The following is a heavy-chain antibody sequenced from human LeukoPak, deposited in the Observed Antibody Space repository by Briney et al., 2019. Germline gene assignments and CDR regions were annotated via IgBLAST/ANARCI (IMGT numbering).Heavy chain of an antibody. CDR2: VFYTGST. Sequence: SETLSLTCSVSGGSISTSDYWWGRLRQPPGGGLDWIGSVFYTGSTHYKPSLQSRVTISVDTSKNQFSLKLSSATAADTAVFYCARQRGIGSWSFDYWGLGTLVSVSS. CDR3: ARQRGIGSWSFDY. D-gene: IGHD2-15*01. J-gene: IGHJ4*02. CDR1: GGSISTSDYW. V-gene: IGHV4-39*01.